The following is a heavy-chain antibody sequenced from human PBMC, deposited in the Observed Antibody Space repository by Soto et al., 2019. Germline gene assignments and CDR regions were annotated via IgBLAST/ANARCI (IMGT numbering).Heavy chain of an antibody. CDR1: GFTFTSSA. Sequence: ASVKVSCKASGFTFTSSAVQWVRQARGQRLEWIGWIVVGSGNTNYAQKFQERVTITRDMSTSTAYMELSSLRSEDTAVYYCAADRILRYFDWSIPSYYYYGMDVWGQGTTVTVSS. D-gene: IGHD3-9*01. CDR3: AADRILRYFDWSIPSYYYYGMDV. J-gene: IGHJ6*02. V-gene: IGHV1-58*01. CDR2: IVVGSGNT.